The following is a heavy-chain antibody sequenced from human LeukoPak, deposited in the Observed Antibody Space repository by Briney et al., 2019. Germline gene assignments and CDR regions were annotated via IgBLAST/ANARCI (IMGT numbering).Heavy chain of an antibody. CDR1: GDSFSGYY. CDR2: INHSGST. Sequence: SQTLSLTRAVYGDSFSGYYWSWIRQPPEKGLEWIGEINHSGSTNYNPSLKSRVTISLDTSKNQFSLKLSSVTAADTAVYYCARSPYDILTELYNWFAPWGQGTLVAVSS. D-gene: IGHD3-9*01. V-gene: IGHV4-34*01. J-gene: IGHJ5*02. CDR3: ARSPYDILTELYNWFAP.